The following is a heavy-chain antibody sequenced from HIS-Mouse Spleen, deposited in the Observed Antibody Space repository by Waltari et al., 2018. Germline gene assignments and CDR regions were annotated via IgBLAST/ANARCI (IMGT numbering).Heavy chain of an antibody. J-gene: IGHJ2*01. CDR3: AREIPYSSSWYDWYFDL. V-gene: IGHV4-39*07. Sequence: QLQLQESGPGLVKPSETLSLTCTVSGGSISSSSYYWGWIRQPPGKGLEWIGGIYYSGDTYNNPSLKSRVTISVDTSKNQFSLKLSSVTAADTAVYYCAREIPYSSSWYDWYFDLWGRGTLVTVSS. D-gene: IGHD6-13*01. CDR1: GGSISSSSYY. CDR2: IYYSGDT.